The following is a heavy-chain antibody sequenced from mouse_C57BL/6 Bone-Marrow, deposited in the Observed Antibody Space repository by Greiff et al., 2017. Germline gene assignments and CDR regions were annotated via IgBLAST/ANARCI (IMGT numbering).Heavy chain of an antibody. CDR2: ISNLAYSI. D-gene: IGHD2-4*01. Sequence: EVKVVESGGGLVQPGGSLKLSCAASGFTFSDYGMAWVRQAPRKGPEWVAFISNLAYSIYYADTVTGRFTISRENAKNTLYLEMSSLRSEDTAMYYCARLGIRWYFDVWGTGTTVTVSS. J-gene: IGHJ1*03. CDR1: GFTFSDYG. CDR3: ARLGIRWYFDV. V-gene: IGHV5-15*01.